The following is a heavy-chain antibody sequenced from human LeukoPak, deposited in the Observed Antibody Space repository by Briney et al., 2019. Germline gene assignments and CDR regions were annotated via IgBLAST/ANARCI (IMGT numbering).Heavy chain of an antibody. CDR2: INHSGST. V-gene: IGHV4-39*07. J-gene: IGHJ4*02. CDR1: GDSFSSNDYH. D-gene: IGHD3-16*02. Sequence: PSETLSLKCTVSGDSFSSNDYHWGWIRQPPGKGLEWIGEINHSGSTNYNPSLKSRVTISVDTSKNQFSLKLSSVTAADTAVYYRAREAPPYYDYVWGSYRYTARPYYFDYWGQGTLVTVSS. CDR3: AREAPPYYDYVWGSYRYTARPYYFDY.